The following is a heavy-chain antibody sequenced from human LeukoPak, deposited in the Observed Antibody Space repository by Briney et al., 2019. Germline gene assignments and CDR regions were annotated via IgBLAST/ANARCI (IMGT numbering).Heavy chain of an antibody. Sequence: PGGSLRLSCAASGFSFISYSMNWVRQAPGKGLEWVSSISGSRSYIYYADSVKGRFTISRDNAKNSLYLQMNSLRAEDTAVYYCARKGASSSWYVGYYYYYMDVWGKGTTVTISS. CDR1: GFSFISYS. J-gene: IGHJ6*03. V-gene: IGHV3-21*01. CDR3: ARKGASSSWYVGYYYYYMDV. D-gene: IGHD6-13*01. CDR2: ISGSRSYI.